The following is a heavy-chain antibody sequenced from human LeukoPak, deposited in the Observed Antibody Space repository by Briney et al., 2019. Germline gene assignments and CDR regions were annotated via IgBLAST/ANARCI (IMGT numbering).Heavy chain of an antibody. Sequence: GGSLRLSCAASGFTFSSNWMSWVRQAPGKGLEWVANIKQDGSEKYYVDSVKGRFTISRDNAKNSLYLQMGSLRAEDTAVYYCARGGSRYDYWGRGTLVTVSS. CDR3: ARGGSRYDY. J-gene: IGHJ4*02. CDR2: IKQDGSEK. V-gene: IGHV3-7*03. CDR1: GFTFSSNW. D-gene: IGHD3-16*01.